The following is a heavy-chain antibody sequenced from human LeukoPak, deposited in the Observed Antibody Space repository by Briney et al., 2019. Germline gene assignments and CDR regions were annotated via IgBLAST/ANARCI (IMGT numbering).Heavy chain of an antibody. V-gene: IGHV3-23*01. Sequence: GGSLTLSCTATGLTFSNYATTWVRQAPGKGLEWVSSITGSGRGTYYADSVKGRFSVSRDNSQNTVFLHMNSLRADDTALYYCSKDPNGDYVGAFDMWGPGTMVTVSS. CDR3: SKDPNGDYVGAFDM. CDR1: GLTFSNYA. D-gene: IGHD4-17*01. CDR2: ITGSGRGT. J-gene: IGHJ3*02.